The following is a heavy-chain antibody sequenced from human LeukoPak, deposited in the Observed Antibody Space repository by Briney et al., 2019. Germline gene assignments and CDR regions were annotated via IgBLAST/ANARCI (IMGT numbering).Heavy chain of an antibody. D-gene: IGHD1-26*01. CDR1: GGSISSSSYY. V-gene: IGHV4-39*01. Sequence: PSETLSLTCTVSGGSISSSSYYWGWIRQPPGKGLEWIGSIYYSGSTDYSPSLKSRVTISVDTSKNQFSLRLSSVTAADTAVYYCASLRERSYYARGFDYWGQGTLVTVSS. CDR3: ASLRERSYYARGFDY. J-gene: IGHJ4*02. CDR2: IYYSGST.